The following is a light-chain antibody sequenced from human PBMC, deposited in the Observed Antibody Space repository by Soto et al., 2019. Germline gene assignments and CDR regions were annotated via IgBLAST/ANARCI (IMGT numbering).Light chain of an antibody. V-gene: IGKV3-15*01. CDR2: GAS. CDR1: QSVSTN. J-gene: IGKJ1*01. Sequence: IVMTQSPATLSVSPGKRATLSCRASQSVSTNLAWYQQKPGQAPRLLIHGASTRATGIPARFSGSGSGTEFTLTITSLQSEDFAVYFCQQYSSWPRTFGQGTKLDIK. CDR3: QQYSSWPRT.